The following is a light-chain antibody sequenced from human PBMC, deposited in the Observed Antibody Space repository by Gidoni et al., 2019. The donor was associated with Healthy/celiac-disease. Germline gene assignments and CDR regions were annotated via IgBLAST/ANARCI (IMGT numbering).Light chain of an antibody. Sequence: DLVMTQSTDSSAVSLRERATINCKSSQSVLYSSNNKNYLAWYQQKPGQPPKRLIYGASTRESGVPDRVSGSGYGTEFTLIISNLQAEDVAVYYCQQYYSTLPYTFGQGTKLEIK. V-gene: IGKV4-1*01. CDR1: QSVLYSSNNKNY. CDR3: QQYYSTLPYT. CDR2: GAS. J-gene: IGKJ2*01.